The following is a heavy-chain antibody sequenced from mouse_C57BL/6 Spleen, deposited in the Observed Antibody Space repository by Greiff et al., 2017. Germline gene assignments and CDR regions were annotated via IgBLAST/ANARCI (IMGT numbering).Heavy chain of an antibody. D-gene: IGHD4-1*01. J-gene: IGHJ3*01. CDR1: GYTFTSYW. CDR3: ARGNWDGICAY. CDR2: IYPSDSET. V-gene: IGHV1-61*01. Sequence: VKLQQPGAELVRPGSSVKLSCKASGYTFTSYWMDWVKQRPGQGLEWIGNIYPSDSETHYNQKFKDKATLTVDKSSSTAYMQLSSLTSEDSAVYYCARGNWDGICAYWGQGTLVTVSA.